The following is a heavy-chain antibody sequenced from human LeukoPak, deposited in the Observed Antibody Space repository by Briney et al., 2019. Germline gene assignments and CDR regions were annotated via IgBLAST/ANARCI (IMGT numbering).Heavy chain of an antibody. Sequence: SETLSLTCTVSDYSINSGYYWDWIRQPPGKGLEWIGSIYHSGSTYYNPSLKSRVTISVDTSKNQFSLKLSSVTAADTAVYYCARVFWSGYSYFDYWGQGTLVTVSS. V-gene: IGHV4-38-2*02. J-gene: IGHJ4*02. CDR3: ARVFWSGYSYFDY. D-gene: IGHD3-3*01. CDR1: DYSINSGYY. CDR2: IYHSGST.